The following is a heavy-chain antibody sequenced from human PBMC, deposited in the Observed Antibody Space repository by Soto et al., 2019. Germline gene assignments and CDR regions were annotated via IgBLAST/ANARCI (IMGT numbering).Heavy chain of an antibody. Sequence: ASVKVSCKASGDTFTSYYIRWVRQAPGQGLEWMGLINPIGGSTSYAQMFQVRVTMTTDASTSTVYMELSSLRSDDTAVYYCARGSQGSSGWYSADYWGQ. V-gene: IGHV1-46*01. CDR3: ARGSQGSSGWYSADY. D-gene: IGHD6-19*01. J-gene: IGHJ4*02. CDR1: GDTFTSYY. CDR2: INPIGGST.